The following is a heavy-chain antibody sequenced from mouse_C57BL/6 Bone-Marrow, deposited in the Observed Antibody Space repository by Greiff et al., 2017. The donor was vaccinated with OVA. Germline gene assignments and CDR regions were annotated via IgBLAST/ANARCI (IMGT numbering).Heavy chain of an antibody. V-gene: IGHV10-1*01. CDR1: GFSFNTYA. J-gene: IGHJ3*01. CDR2: IRSKSNNYAT. D-gene: IGHD3-3*01. Sequence: EVQLVESGGGLVQPKGSLKLSCAASGFSFNTYAMNWVRQAPGKGLEWVARIRSKSNNYATYYADSVKDRFTISRDDSESMLYLQMNNLKTEDTAMYYCVGGDPAWFAYWGQGTLVTVSA. CDR3: VGGDPAWFAY.